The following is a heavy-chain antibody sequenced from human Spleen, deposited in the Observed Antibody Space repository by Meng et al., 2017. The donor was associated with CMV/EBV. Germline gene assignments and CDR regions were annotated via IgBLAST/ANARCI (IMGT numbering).Heavy chain of an antibody. CDR2: ISDSSSII. Sequence: GGSLRLSCAASGFTFSGFGLNWVRQAPGKGLEWLSYISDSSSIIHYADSVKGRFTISRDNAETALNLQMNSLRAEDTGVYYCARDFWTGYYQNLDSWGQGTLVTVSS. V-gene: IGHV3-48*04. CDR1: GFTFSGFG. J-gene: IGHJ4*02. D-gene: IGHD3/OR15-3a*01. CDR3: ARDFWTGYYQNLDS.